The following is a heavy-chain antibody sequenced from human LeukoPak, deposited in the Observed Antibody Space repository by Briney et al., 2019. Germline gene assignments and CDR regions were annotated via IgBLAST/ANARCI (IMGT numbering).Heavy chain of an antibody. CDR1: GGSINGYY. CDR3: ARDRWFDT. V-gene: IGHV4-59*01. Sequence: PSETLSLTCTASGGSINGYYWNWIRQPPGKGLEWIGYIYYTGSTNYNPSLKSRVTISLDTSKNQLSLKLSSVTAADTAVYYCARDRWFDTWGQGTLVTVSS. J-gene: IGHJ5*02. CDR2: IYYTGST.